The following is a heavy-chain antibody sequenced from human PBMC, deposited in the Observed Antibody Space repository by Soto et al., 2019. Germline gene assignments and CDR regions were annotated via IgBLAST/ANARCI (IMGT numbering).Heavy chain of an antibody. V-gene: IGHV2-5*02. D-gene: IGHD3-22*01. CDR1: GFSLSTSGVG. CDR2: IYWDDDK. CDR3: AHYDYYDSSGRSGFDY. Sequence: SGPTLVNPTQTLTLTCTFSGFSLSTSGVGVGWIRQPPGKALEWLALIYWDDDKRYSPSLKSRLTITKDTSKNQVVLTMTNMDPVDTATYYCAHYDYYDSSGRSGFDYWGQGTLVTVSS. J-gene: IGHJ4*02.